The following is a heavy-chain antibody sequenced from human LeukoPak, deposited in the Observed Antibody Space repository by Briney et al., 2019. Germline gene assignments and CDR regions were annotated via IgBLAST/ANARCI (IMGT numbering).Heavy chain of an antibody. Sequence: PSETLSLTCTVSGGSISSYYWSWIRQPPGKGLEWIGHIYYSGSTNYNPSLKSRVTISIDTSKNQFSLKLSSVTAADTAVYYCARVSSWAFDYWGQGALVTVSS. CDR1: GGSISSYY. CDR3: ARVSSWAFDY. V-gene: IGHV4-59*08. D-gene: IGHD6-13*01. J-gene: IGHJ4*02. CDR2: IYYSGST.